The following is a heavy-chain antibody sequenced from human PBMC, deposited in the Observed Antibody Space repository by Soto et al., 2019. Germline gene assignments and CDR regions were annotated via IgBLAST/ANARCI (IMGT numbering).Heavy chain of an antibody. J-gene: IGHJ4*02. D-gene: IGHD1-26*01. V-gene: IGHV1-46*01. CDR3: ARDRGWEQHVFDY. CDR2: INPSGGST. Sequence: QVQLVQSGAEVKKPGASVKGSCKSSGYTFTSYYMHWVRQAPGQGLEWMGIINPSGGSTSYAQKFQCRVTMTRDTSTSTVYMALSILRSEDTAVYYCARDRGWEQHVFDYWGQGTLVTVSS. CDR1: GYTFTSYY.